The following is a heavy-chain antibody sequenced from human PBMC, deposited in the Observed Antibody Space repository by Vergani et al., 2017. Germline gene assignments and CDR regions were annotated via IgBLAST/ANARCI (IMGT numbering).Heavy chain of an antibody. CDR3: AKDTAYYYYYMDV. Sequence: EVQLVESGGGLVQPGRSLRLSCAASGFTFDDYAMHWVRQAPGKGLGWVSGISWNSGSIGYADSVKGRFTISRDNAKNSLYLQMNSLRAEDTALYYCAKDTAYYYYYMDVWGKGATVTVSS. CDR1: GFTFDDYA. J-gene: IGHJ6*03. CDR2: ISWNSGSI. V-gene: IGHV3-9*01.